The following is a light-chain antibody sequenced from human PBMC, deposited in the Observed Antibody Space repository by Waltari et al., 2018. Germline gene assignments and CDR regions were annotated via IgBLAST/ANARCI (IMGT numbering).Light chain of an antibody. Sequence: EIVLTQSPGTLSLSPGERATLSCRASQTITYNYLAWYQQKPGQPPRLLIYGASNRATGIPDRFSGSVSGTDFTLTIRSLEPDDFALYHCQQYGSLPRTFGQGTRVEIK. V-gene: IGKV3-20*01. CDR2: GAS. CDR3: QQYGSLPRT. J-gene: IGKJ1*01. CDR1: QTITYNY.